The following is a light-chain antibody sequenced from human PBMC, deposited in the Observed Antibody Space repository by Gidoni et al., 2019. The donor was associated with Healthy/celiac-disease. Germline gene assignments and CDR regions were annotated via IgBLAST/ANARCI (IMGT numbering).Light chain of an antibody. CDR2: GAS. CDR1: QSVSSSY. J-gene: IGKJ1*01. CDR3: QQYGSSPWL. V-gene: IGKV3-20*01. Sequence: EIVLTQSPGTLSWSPGERATLSCRASQSVSSSYLAWYQQKPGQAPRLLIYGASSRATGIPDRFSGSGSGTDFTLTISRLEPEDFAVYYCQQYGSSPWLFGQGTKVEIK.